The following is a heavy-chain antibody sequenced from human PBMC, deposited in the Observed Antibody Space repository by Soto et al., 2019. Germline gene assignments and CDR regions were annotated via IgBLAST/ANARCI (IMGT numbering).Heavy chain of an antibody. CDR1: GGTFSSYT. D-gene: IGHD2-15*01. CDR3: ARAAGYCSGGSCFYYYYYMDV. J-gene: IGHJ6*03. Sequence: QVQLVQSGAEVKKPGSSVKVSCKASGGTFSSYTISWVRQAPGQGLEWMGRIIPILGIANYAQKFQGRVTITADNYTSTAYMELSSLRSEDTAVYYCARAAGYCSGGSCFYYYYYMDVWGKGTTVTVSS. V-gene: IGHV1-69*02. CDR2: IIPILGIA.